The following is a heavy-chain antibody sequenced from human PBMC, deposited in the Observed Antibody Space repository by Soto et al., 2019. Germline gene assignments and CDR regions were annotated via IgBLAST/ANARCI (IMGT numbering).Heavy chain of an antibody. J-gene: IGHJ6*02. D-gene: IGHD1-1*01. CDR3: ARVWVGTTFAYYYGMDV. V-gene: IGHV1-18*01. Sequence: QVQLVQSGAEVKKPGASVKVSCKASGYTFTTYGINWVRQAPGQGLEWMGWISAYNGNTNYAQKLQGRVTMTPDTSKNPAYMELRSLRSDDTAVYYCARVWVGTTFAYYYGMDVWGQGTTVTVSS. CDR1: GYTFTTYG. CDR2: ISAYNGNT.